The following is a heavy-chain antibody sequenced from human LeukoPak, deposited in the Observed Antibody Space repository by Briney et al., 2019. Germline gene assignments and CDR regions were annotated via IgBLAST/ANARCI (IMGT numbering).Heavy chain of an antibody. J-gene: IGHJ4*02. D-gene: IGHD4-17*01. Sequence: PGGSLRLSCAGSGFTFSSYEMNWVRQAPGKGLEWVSYISTSSSTIYYADSVKGRFTISRDNARNSLYLQMNSLRAEDTAVYYCAKGYGDYDFWGRGTLVTVSS. CDR1: GFTFSSYE. CDR3: AKGYGDYDF. CDR2: ISTSSSTI. V-gene: IGHV3-48*03.